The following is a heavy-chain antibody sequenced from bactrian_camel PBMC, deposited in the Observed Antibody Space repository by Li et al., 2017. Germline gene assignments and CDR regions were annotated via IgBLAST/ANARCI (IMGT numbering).Heavy chain of an antibody. CDR3: AARGPYCYTKFSVRDFTY. CDR2: MDSLGRT. J-gene: IGHJ6*01. CDR1: ETRYC. V-gene: IGHV3S53*01. Sequence: QVQLVESGGGSVQPGQSLRLTCTFSETRYCMGWFRQPPGKDREGVAVMDSLGRTKYADSVKGRFTISQDNAKNTVYLQMNSLKPEDTAMYYCAARGPYCYTKFSVRDFTYWGQGTQVTVS. D-gene: IGHD2*01.